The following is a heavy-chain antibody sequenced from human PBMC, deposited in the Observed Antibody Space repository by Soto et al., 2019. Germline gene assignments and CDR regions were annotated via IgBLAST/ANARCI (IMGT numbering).Heavy chain of an antibody. V-gene: IGHV4-31*03. J-gene: IGHJ5*02. CDR2: IYNSGTT. CDR3: ARDPAP. CDR1: GGSITRGGYY. Sequence: PSETLSLTCTVSGGSITRGGYYWSWIRQHPGKGLEWIGYIYNSGTTYYNPSLKSRVTISVDTSKNQFSLKLTSVPAADTAVYYCARDPAPWGQGTLVTVSS.